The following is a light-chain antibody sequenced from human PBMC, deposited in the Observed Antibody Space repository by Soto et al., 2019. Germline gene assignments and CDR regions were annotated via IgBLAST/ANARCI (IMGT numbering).Light chain of an antibody. CDR2: SNT. J-gene: IGLJ3*02. V-gene: IGLV1-40*01. CDR1: SSNTGAGSD. Sequence: QSVLTQPPSVSGAPGQRVTISCTGSSSNTGAGSDVHWYQQLPGTVPKLLIYSNTNRPSGVPDRFSGSKSGTSASLAITGLQAEDEADYYCQSYDSSLTVWVFGGGTKLTVL. CDR3: QSYDSSLTVWV.